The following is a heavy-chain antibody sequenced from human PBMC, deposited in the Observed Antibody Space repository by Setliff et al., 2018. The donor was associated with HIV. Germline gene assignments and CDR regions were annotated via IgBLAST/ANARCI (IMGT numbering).Heavy chain of an antibody. D-gene: IGHD5-12*01. Sequence: ASVKVSCKASGYTFTAYHLHWVRQAPGQGLESMGWINPNSGGTNYAQKFQGRVTMTRDASISTAYMELSRLRSDDTAVYYCVRDPRFSGYAQAFDFWGQGSLVTVSS. CDR2: INPNSGGT. J-gene: IGHJ4*02. CDR1: GYTFTAYH. CDR3: VRDPRFSGYAQAFDF. V-gene: IGHV1-2*02.